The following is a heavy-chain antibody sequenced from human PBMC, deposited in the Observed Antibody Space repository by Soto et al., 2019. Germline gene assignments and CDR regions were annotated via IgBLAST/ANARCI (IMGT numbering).Heavy chain of an antibody. CDR1: GFTFSSYG. Sequence: GGSLRLSCAASGFTFSSYGMHWVRQAPGKGLEWAAVISYDGSNKYYADSVKGRFTISRDNSKNTLYLQMNSLRAEDTAVYYCAKGVYYYDSSGYYYFDYWGQGTLVTVSS. CDR3: AKGVYYYDSSGYYYFDY. CDR2: ISYDGSNK. J-gene: IGHJ4*02. D-gene: IGHD3-22*01. V-gene: IGHV3-30*18.